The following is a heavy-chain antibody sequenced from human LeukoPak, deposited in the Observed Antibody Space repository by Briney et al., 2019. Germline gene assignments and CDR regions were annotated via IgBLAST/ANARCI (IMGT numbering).Heavy chain of an antibody. J-gene: IGHJ3*02. V-gene: IGHV4-59*08. CDR2: IYYSDNT. CDR1: GDSISNYY. D-gene: IGHD6-13*01. CDR3: ARHVGNSWYVAFDI. Sequence: SETLSLTCAVSGDSISNYYWSWIRQPPGKGLERIGYIYYSDNTDYNPSLKSRVSISVDTSKNQFSLKLSSVTAADTAVYYCARHVGNSWYVAFDIWGQGTLVTVSS.